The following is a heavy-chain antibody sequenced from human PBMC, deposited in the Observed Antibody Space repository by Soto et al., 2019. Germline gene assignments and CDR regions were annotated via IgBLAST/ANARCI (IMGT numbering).Heavy chain of an antibody. V-gene: IGHV4-59*01. CDR2: IYYSGST. D-gene: IGHD6-19*01. J-gene: IGHJ2*01. CDR1: GGSISSYY. Sequence: QVQLQESGPGLVKPSETLSLTCTVSGGSISSYYWSWIRQPPGKGLEWIGYIYYSGSTNYNPSLKSRVTISVDTSKNQCSLKLSSVTAADTAVYYCARKGGSSGWYNWYFDLWGRGTLVTVSS. CDR3: ARKGGSSGWYNWYFDL.